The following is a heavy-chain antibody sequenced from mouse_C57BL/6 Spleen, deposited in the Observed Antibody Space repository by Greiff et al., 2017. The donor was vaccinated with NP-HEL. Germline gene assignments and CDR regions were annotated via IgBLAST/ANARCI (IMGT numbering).Heavy chain of an antibody. CDR1: GYAFSSYW. D-gene: IGHD6-1*01. CDR2: IYPGDGDT. CDR3: ARSPLRAASYYFDY. V-gene: IGHV1-80*01. Sequence: QVQLKESGAELVKPGASVKISCKASGYAFSSYWMNWVKQRPGKGLEWIGQIYPGDGDTNYNGKFKGKATLTADKSSSTAYMQLSSLTSEDSAVYFCARSPLRAASYYFDYWGQGTTLTVSS. J-gene: IGHJ2*01.